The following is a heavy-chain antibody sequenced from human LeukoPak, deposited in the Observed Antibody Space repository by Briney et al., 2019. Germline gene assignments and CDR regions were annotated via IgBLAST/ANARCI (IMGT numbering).Heavy chain of an antibody. CDR1: GFTFGGYA. CDR2: IRTKPYGGTT. J-gene: IGHJ3*02. D-gene: IGHD1-26*01. V-gene: IGHV3-49*03. CDR3: SRVRYSGVGGRFDAFDI. Sequence: GGSLRLSCTASGFTFGGYAVSWFRRAPGKGLEWVGFIRTKPYGGTTESAASVKGRFSLSRDDSEYAAYLQMNNLKTEDTAVYYCSRVRYSGVGGRFDAFDIWGQGTMVTVSS.